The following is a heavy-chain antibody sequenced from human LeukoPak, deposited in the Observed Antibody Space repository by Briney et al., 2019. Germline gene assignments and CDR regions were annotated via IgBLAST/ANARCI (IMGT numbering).Heavy chain of an antibody. V-gene: IGHV1-69-2*01. J-gene: IGHJ4*02. CDR3: ASTTAGHY. D-gene: IGHD1-1*01. Sequence: ASVKVSCKVSGYTFIKYYIHWVQLAPGKGLEWMGLIYPEDGKTTYAEKFRGRVSMTADTSTDTAFLQLSRLRSEDTAIYYCASTTAGHYWGQGSLVTVSS. CDR2: IYPEDGKT. CDR1: GYTFIKYY.